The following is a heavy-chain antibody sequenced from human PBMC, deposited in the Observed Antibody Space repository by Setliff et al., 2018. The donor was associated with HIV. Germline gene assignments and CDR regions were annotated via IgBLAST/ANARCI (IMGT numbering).Heavy chain of an antibody. D-gene: IGHD3-22*01. CDR1: GGSISSGTYH. CDR2: MYTSGST. Sequence: PSETLSLTCTVSGGSISSGTYHWSWIRQPAGKGLEWIGHMYTSGSTKYNPSLKSRVTISVDTSKNQFSLKLTSVTAADTAVYYCARHSITLVVGVPERDDAFDIWGQGTMVTVSS. J-gene: IGHJ3*02. CDR3: ARHSITLVVGVPERDDAFDI. V-gene: IGHV4-61*09.